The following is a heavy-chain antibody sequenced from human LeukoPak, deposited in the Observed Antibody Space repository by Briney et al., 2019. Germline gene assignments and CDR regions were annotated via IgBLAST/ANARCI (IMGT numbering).Heavy chain of an antibody. V-gene: IGHV3-23*01. CDR1: GFTLSSYA. D-gene: IGHD2-21*02. J-gene: IGHJ5*02. CDR3: ARFVVVTAGNWFDP. CDR2: ISGNAGST. Sequence: GGSLRLSCAASGFTLSSYAMSWVRQAPGKGLEWVSLISGNAGSTYYADSVKGRFTISRDNSKNTLYLQMNSLRAEDTAVYYCARFVVVTAGNWFDPWGQGTLVAVSS.